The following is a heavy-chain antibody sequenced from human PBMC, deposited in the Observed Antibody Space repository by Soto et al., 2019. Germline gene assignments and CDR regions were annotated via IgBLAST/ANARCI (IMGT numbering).Heavy chain of an antibody. D-gene: IGHD6-19*01. CDR1: GYTLTSYY. CDR3: ARDTEIAVAGNDAFDI. J-gene: IGHJ3*02. CDR2: INPSGGST. V-gene: IGHV1-46*03. Sequence: ASVKVSCKASGYTLTSYYMHWVRQAPGQGLEWMGIINPSGGSTSYAQKFQGRVTMTRDTSTSTVYMELSSLRSEDTAVYYCARDTEIAVAGNDAFDIWGQGTMVTVSS.